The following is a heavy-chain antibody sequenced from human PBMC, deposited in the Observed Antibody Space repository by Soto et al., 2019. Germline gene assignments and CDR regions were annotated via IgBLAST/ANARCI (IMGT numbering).Heavy chain of an antibody. D-gene: IGHD6-19*01. CDR3: ARDIAVGTGHYYYYYMDV. Sequence: GGSLRLSCAASGFTFSSYSMNWVRQAPGKGLEWVSSISSSSSYIYYADSVKGRFTISRDNAKNSLYLQMNSLRAEDTAVYYCARDIAVGTGHYYYYYMDVWGKGTTVTVSS. V-gene: IGHV3-21*01. J-gene: IGHJ6*03. CDR1: GFTFSSYS. CDR2: ISSSSSYI.